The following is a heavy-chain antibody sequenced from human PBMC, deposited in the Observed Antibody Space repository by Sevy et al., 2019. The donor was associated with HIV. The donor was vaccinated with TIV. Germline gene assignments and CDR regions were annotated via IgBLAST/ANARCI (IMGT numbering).Heavy chain of an antibody. V-gene: IGHV3-21*01. CDR3: ASSYDSGSYYFDY. D-gene: IGHD3-3*01. CDR2: ISSSSSYI. J-gene: IGHJ4*02. CDR1: GFTFSSYS. Sequence: GGSLRLSCAASGFTFSSYSMNWVRQAPGKGLEWVSSISSSSSYIYYADSVKGRFTISRDNAKNSLYLQMNSLRAEDTAVYYCASSYDSGSYYFDYWGQGTLVTVSS.